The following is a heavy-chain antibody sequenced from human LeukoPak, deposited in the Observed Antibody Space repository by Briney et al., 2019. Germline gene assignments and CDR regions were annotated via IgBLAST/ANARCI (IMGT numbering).Heavy chain of an antibody. Sequence: PGGSLRLSCAASGFTFSSYAMSWVRQAPGKGLEWIGYIYHSGSTNYNPSLKSRVTISVDTSKNQFSLKLSSVTAADTAVYYCARETVDYCSGGSCYLYYFDYWGQGTLVTVSS. D-gene: IGHD2-15*01. CDR2: IYHSGST. V-gene: IGHV4-34*01. CDR3: ARETVDYCSGGSCYLYYFDY. J-gene: IGHJ4*02. CDR1: GFTFSSYA.